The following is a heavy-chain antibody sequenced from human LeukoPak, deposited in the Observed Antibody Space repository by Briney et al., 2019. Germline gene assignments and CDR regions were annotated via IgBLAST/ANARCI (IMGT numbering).Heavy chain of an antibody. J-gene: IGHJ4*02. CDR1: GFTFSSYG. Sequence: GGSLRLSCVASGFTFSSYGMHWVRQAPGKGLEWVAVISFDGSNKYYADSVKGRFTISRDNSKNTLYLQMNSLRAEDTAVYYCARDPEYQLLYYFDYWGQGTLVTVSS. V-gene: IGHV3-30*19. CDR2: ISFDGSNK. D-gene: IGHD2-2*01. CDR3: ARDPEYQLLYYFDY.